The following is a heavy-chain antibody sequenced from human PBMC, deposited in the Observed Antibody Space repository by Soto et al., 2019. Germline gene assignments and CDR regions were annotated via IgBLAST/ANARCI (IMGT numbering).Heavy chain of an antibody. D-gene: IGHD4-4*01. CDR2: INTYNGYT. CDR3: ARYLTKGLDV. V-gene: IGHV1-18*01. CDR1: GYTFTSCG. Sequence: QVHRVQSGAEVKKPGASVKVSCKASGYTFTSCGISWVRQAPGQGLEWMGLINTYNGYTNYPQNFQGRVTMTTDTSTGTVYMELRSLTSDDTAVYYCARYLTKGLDVWGQGTTVTVSS. J-gene: IGHJ6*02.